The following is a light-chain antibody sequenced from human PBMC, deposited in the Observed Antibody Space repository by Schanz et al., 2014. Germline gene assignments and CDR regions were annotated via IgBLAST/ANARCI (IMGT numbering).Light chain of an antibody. CDR1: SSDVGGYNY. J-gene: IGLJ1*01. CDR3: QSYDSSLSGPGYV. CDR2: DVS. V-gene: IGLV2-14*01. Sequence: QSALTQPASVSGSPGQSITISCTGTSSDVGGYNYVSWYQQHPGKAPKLMIYDVSNRPSGVSNRFSGSKSGNTASLTISGLQAEDEADYYCQSYDSSLSGPGYVFGGGTKLTVL.